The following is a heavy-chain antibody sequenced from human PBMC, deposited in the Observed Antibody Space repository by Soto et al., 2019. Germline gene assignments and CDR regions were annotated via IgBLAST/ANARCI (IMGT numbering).Heavy chain of an antibody. Sequence: VGSLRLSCAASGFTFSSSSMNWVRQARWKGLEWVSSISSSSSYIYYADSVKGRFTISRDNAKNSLYLQMNSLRAEDTAVYYCARDHRLIDTAMVPWFDPWGQGTLVTVSS. J-gene: IGHJ5*02. D-gene: IGHD5-18*01. CDR3: ARDHRLIDTAMVPWFDP. V-gene: IGHV3-21*01. CDR1: GFTFSSSS. CDR2: ISSSSSYI.